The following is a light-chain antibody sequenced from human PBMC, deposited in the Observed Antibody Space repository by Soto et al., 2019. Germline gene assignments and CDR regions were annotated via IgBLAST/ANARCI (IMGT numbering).Light chain of an antibody. CDR1: QSVSSY. CDR3: QQRSNWPLT. CDR2: DVF. Sequence: EIVLTQSPATLSLSPGERATLSCRASQSVSSYLAWYQQKPGQAPRLLIYDVFNRATGIPARFSGSGSGTDFTLAISSLEPADFAVYYCQQRSNWPLTFGGGTKVEIK. V-gene: IGKV3-11*01. J-gene: IGKJ4*01.